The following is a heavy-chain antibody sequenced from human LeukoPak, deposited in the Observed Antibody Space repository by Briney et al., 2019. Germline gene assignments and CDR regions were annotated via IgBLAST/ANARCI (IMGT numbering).Heavy chain of an antibody. Sequence: GGSLRLSCAASGFTFSSYEMNWVRQAPGKGLEWVSVISGSGGSTYYADSVKGRFTISRDNSKNTHYLQMNSLRAEDTAVYYCVKDRFDSSGPRTPSFWGQGTLVTVSS. D-gene: IGHD3-22*01. CDR2: ISGSGGST. J-gene: IGHJ4*02. CDR1: GFTFSSYE. CDR3: VKDRFDSSGPRTPSF. V-gene: IGHV3-23*01.